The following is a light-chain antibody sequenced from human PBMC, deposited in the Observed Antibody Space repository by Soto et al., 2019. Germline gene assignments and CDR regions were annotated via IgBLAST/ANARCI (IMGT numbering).Light chain of an antibody. V-gene: IGKV1-39*01. CDR1: QSIRTY. CDR3: QQSFISPRT. Sequence: DIQMTQSPASLSASVGDRVTIACRASQSIRTYLNWYQQRPGRAPELLIFAASSLQSGVPSRFSGSGSGTDFTLTISSLQPEDFATYYCQQSFISPRTFGPGAKVDL. J-gene: IGKJ3*01. CDR2: AAS.